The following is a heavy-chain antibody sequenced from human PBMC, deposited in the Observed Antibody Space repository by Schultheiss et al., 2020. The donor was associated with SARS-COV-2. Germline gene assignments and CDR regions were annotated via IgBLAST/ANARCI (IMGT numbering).Heavy chain of an antibody. CDR3: ATGSYGMDV. CDR1: GGSVSSTNW. CDR2: IYHSGST. V-gene: IGHV4-4*02. Sequence: SETLSLTCAVSGGSVSSTNWWGWVRQSPGKGLEWIGEIYHSGSTNYNPSLKSRVTISVDTSKNQSSLKLSSVTAADTAVYYCATGSYGMDVWGQGTTVTVSS. J-gene: IGHJ6*02.